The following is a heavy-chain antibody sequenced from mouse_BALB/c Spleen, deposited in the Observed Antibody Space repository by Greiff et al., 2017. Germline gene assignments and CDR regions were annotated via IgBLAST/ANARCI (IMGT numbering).Heavy chain of an antibody. J-gene: IGHJ3*01. CDR1: GFTFTDYY. CDR3: ASSDYYTSSWFAY. Sequence: EVQRVESGGGLVQPGGSLRLSCATSGFTFTDYYMSWVRQPPGKALEWLGFIRNKANGYTTEYSASVKGRFTISRDNSQSILYLQMNTLRAEDSATYYCASSDYYTSSWFAYWGQGTLVTVSA. V-gene: IGHV7-3*02. CDR2: IRNKANGYTT. D-gene: IGHD1-1*01.